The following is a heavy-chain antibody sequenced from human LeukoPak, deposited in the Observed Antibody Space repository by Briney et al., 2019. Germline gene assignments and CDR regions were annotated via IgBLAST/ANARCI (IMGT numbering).Heavy chain of an antibody. CDR3: ATFKASLGLDP. Sequence: GGSLRLSCAASGFTFSSYSMSWVRQAPGKGLEWVSYISSSSSTIYYADSVKGRFTISRDNAKNSLYLQMNSLRAEDTAVYYCATFKASLGLDPWGQGTLVTVSS. CDR1: GFTFSSYS. CDR2: ISSSSSTI. J-gene: IGHJ5*02. V-gene: IGHV3-48*01.